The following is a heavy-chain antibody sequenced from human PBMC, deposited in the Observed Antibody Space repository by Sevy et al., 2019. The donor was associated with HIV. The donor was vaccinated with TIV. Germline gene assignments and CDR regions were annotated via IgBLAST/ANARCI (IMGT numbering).Heavy chain of an antibody. V-gene: IGHV4-34*01. CDR3: ARHCSSTSCSHAFDI. J-gene: IGHJ3*02. CDR2: INHSGST. CDR1: GGSFSGYY. D-gene: IGHD2-2*01. Sequence: SETLSLTCAVYGGSFSGYYWSWIRQPPGKGLEWIGEINHSGSTNYNPSLKSRVTISVDTTKNQFSLKLSSVTAADTAVYYCARHCSSTSCSHAFDIWGQGTMVTVSS.